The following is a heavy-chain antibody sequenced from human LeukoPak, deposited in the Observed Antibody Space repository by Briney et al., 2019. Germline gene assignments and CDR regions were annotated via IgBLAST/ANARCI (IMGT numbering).Heavy chain of an antibody. V-gene: IGHV4-4*09. CDR3: ARTFHRSQGIAARPFGYYYYYMDV. J-gene: IGHJ6*03. Sequence: PSETLSLTCTVSGGSISSYYWSWIRQPPGKGLEWIGYIYTSGSTNYNPSLKSRVTISVDTSKNQFSLKLSSVTAADTAVYYCARTFHRSQGIAARPFGYYYYYMDVWGKGTTVTVSS. CDR2: IYTSGST. CDR1: GGSISSYY. D-gene: IGHD6-6*01.